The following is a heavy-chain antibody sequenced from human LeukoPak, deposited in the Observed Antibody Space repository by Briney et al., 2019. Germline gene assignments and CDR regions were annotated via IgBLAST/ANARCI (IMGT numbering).Heavy chain of an antibody. D-gene: IGHD7-27*01. CDR1: GGSVSDYY. V-gene: IGHV4-59*02. CDR3: ASRKLGNDY. CDR2: IYYTGST. J-gene: IGHJ4*02. Sequence: KTSETLSLTCTISGGSVSDYYWSWIRQSPGKGLEWIGYIYYTGSTTYNPSLKSRVTISADTSKNQFSLKLSPVTAADTAVYYCASRKLGNDYWGQGTLVTVSS.